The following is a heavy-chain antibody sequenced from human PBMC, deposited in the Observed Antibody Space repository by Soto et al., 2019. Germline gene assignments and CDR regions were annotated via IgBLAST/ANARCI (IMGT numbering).Heavy chain of an antibody. D-gene: IGHD3-22*01. J-gene: IGHJ4*02. CDR2: ISAYNGNT. CDR3: APAIDYHDSSGFYFY. CDR1: GYTFTSYG. V-gene: IGHV1-18*01. Sequence: GASVKVSCNASGYTFTSYGISWVRQAPGQGLEWMGWISAYNGNTDYAQKLQGRVTMTEDTSTDTAYMEVTSLRSEYTAMYYCAPAIDYHDSSGFYFYWGPGALVTVSS.